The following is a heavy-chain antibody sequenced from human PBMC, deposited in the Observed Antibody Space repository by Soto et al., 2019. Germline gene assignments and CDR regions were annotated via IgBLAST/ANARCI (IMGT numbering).Heavy chain of an antibody. Sequence: SETLSLTCAVYGGSFSGYYWSWIRQPPGKGLEWIGEINHSGSTNYNPSLKSRVTISVDTSKNQFSLKLSSVTAADTAVYYCAGGYCTNGVCFNPYWFDPWGQGTLVTVSS. D-gene: IGHD2-8*01. CDR2: INHSGST. CDR1: GGSFSGYY. CDR3: AGGYCTNGVCFNPYWFDP. J-gene: IGHJ5*02. V-gene: IGHV4-34*01.